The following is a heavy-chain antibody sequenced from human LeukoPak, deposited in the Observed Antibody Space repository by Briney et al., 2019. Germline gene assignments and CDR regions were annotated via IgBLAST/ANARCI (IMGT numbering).Heavy chain of an antibody. Sequence: GGSLRLSCAASGFNFSNYEMNWARQAPGKGLEWVLYITSSGSSMYYADSVKGRFTISRDNAKNSLYLQMISLRAEDTAVYYCARVRTSSSSSSADYFDYWGQGTLVTVSS. V-gene: IGHV3-48*03. D-gene: IGHD6-6*01. CDR3: ARVRTSSSSSSADYFDY. CDR2: ITSSGSSM. J-gene: IGHJ4*02. CDR1: GFNFSNYE.